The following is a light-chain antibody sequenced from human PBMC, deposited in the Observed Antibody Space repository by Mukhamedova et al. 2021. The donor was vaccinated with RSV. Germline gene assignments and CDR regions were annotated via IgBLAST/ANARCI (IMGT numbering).Light chain of an antibody. J-gene: IGKJ1*01. V-gene: IGKV3D-20*01. Sequence: PGERATLSCGASESVGSSYLAWYQQKPGLAPRLIMYAASSRATGIPDRFSGSGSGTDFTLTISRLEPEDSAVYYCQQYVSSPRTF. CDR2: AAS. CDR1: ESVGSSY. CDR3: QQYVSSPRT.